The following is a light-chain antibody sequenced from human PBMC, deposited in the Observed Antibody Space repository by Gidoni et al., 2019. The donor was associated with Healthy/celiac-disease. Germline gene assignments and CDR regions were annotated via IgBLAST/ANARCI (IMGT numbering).Light chain of an antibody. J-gene: IGKJ4*01. V-gene: IGKV3-11*01. Sequence: EIVLTQSPATLSLSPGERATLSCRASQSVSSYLAWYQQQPGQAPRLLIYDASNRAAGIPARFSGSGSGTDFTLTISSREPEELAVYYCQQRSNWPPLTFGGGTKVEIK. CDR3: QQRSNWPPLT. CDR2: DAS. CDR1: QSVSSY.